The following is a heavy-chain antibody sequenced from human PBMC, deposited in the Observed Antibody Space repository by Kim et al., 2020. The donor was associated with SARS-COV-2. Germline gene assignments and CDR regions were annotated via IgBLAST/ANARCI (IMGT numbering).Heavy chain of an antibody. V-gene: IGHV3-30*18. Sequence: GGSLRLSCAASGFTFSSYGMHWVRQAPGKGLEWVAVISYDGSNKYYADSVKGRFTISRDNSKNTLYLQMNSLRAEDTAVYYCAKAGYYDFWSAGDYWGQGTLVTVSS. CDR2: ISYDGSNK. CDR1: GFTFSSYG. J-gene: IGHJ4*02. CDR3: AKAGYYDFWSAGDY. D-gene: IGHD3-3*01.